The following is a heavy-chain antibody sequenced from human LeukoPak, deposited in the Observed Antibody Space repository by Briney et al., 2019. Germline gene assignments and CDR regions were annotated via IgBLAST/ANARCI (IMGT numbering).Heavy chain of an antibody. J-gene: IGHJ4*02. CDR1: GFTFTSYA. Sequence: PGGSLRLSCAASGFTFTSYAMSWVRQAPGKGLEWVSAISGSGGSTYYADSVKGRFTISRDNSKNTLYLQMNSLRAEDTAVYYCAKDRDSSSMFDYWGQGTLVTVSS. CDR2: ISGSGGST. D-gene: IGHD6-13*01. CDR3: AKDRDSSSMFDY. V-gene: IGHV3-23*01.